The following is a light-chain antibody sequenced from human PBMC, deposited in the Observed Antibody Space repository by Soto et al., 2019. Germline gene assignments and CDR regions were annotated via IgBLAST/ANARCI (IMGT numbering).Light chain of an antibody. CDR1: QSVSSNS. CDR2: GAS. CDR3: QQYGRPPS. Sequence: EIVLTQSPGTLSLSPGERATLSCRASQSVSSNSLAWYQQKPGQAPRLVISGASSRATGVPDRFSGSGSGTEFILTISRLEPEDCAVYYCQQYGRPPSFGGGTKVEIK. V-gene: IGKV3-20*01. J-gene: IGKJ4*01.